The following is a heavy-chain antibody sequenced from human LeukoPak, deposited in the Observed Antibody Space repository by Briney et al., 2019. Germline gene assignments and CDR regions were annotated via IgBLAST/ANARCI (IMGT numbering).Heavy chain of an antibody. V-gene: IGHV3-23*01. CDR2: IGVSGGRT. CDR3: AKDILDTLGGIYGPFDN. CDR1: GFTFSSYA. J-gene: IGHJ4*02. Sequence: PGGSLRLSCAASGFTFSSYAMSWVRQAPGKGLEWVSVIGVSGGRTYYADSVKGRFTISRDNSKNMLYLQMNSLRAEDTAVYYCAKDILDTLGGIYGPFDNWGQGTLVSVSS. D-gene: IGHD2-15*01.